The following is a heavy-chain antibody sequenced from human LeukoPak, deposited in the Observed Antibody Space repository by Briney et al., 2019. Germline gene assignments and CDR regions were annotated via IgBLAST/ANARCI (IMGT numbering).Heavy chain of an antibody. V-gene: IGHV3-23*01. CDR3: ARGPYYGSGSHFSYYGMDV. CDR1: GFTFSTYA. D-gene: IGHD3-10*01. J-gene: IGHJ6*02. CDR2: ISTGGNTR. Sequence: PGGSLRLSCAASGFTFSTYAMSWVRQAPGKGLEWVSAISTGGNTRYYADSVKGRFTVSSDNSKNTVYVEMNSLRAEDTAMYYCARGPYYGSGSHFSYYGMDVWGQGTTVTVS.